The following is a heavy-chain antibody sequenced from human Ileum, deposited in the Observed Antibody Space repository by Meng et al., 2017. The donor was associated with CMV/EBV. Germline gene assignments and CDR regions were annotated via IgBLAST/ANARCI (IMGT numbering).Heavy chain of an antibody. CDR1: GFTFSSYS. Sequence: GESLKISCAASGFTFSSYSMNWVRQAPGKGLEWVSSISSSSSYIYYADSVKGRFTISRDNAKNSLYLQMNSLTADDTAVYFCARGWGFGIWGQGTMVTVSS. CDR3: ARGWGFGI. D-gene: IGHD7-27*01. V-gene: IGHV3-21*01. J-gene: IGHJ3*02. CDR2: ISSSSSYI.